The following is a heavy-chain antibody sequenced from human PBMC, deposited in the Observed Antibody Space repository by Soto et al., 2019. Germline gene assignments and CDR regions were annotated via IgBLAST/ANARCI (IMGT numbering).Heavy chain of an antibody. D-gene: IGHD3-3*01. CDR3: ARLSYDFWSGYYPTNWFDP. CDR2: MNPNSGNT. V-gene: IGHV1-8*01. Sequence: ASVKVSCKASGYTFTSYDINWVRQATGQGLEWMGWMNPNSGNTGYAQKFQGRVTMTRNTSISTAYMELSSLRSEDTAVYYCARLSYDFWSGYYPTNWFDPWGQGTLVTVSS. J-gene: IGHJ5*02. CDR1: GYTFTSYD.